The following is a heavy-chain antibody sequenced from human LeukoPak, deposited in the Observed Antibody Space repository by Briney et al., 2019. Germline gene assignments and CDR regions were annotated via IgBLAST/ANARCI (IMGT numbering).Heavy chain of an antibody. J-gene: IGHJ4*02. V-gene: IGHV1-8*01. CDR3: ARVGIAAAGMTIDY. D-gene: IGHD6-13*01. Sequence: GASVKVSCKASGYTFTSYDINWVRQATGQGLEWMGWMNPNSGNTGYAQKSQGRVTMTRNTSISTAYMELSSLRSEDTAVYYCARVGIAAAGMTIDYWGQGTLATVSS. CDR1: GYTFTSYD. CDR2: MNPNSGNT.